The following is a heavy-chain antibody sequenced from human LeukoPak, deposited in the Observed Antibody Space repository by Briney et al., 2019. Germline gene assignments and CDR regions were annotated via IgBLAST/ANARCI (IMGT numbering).Heavy chain of an antibody. CDR1: GGSFSGYY. CDR3: ARRGMVRGVSDWFDP. V-gene: IGHV4-34*01. CDR2: INHSGST. Sequence: SETLSPTCAVYGGSFSGYYWSWIRQPPGKGLEWIGEINHSGSTNYNPSLKSRVTISVDTSKNQFSLKLSSVTAADTAVYYCARRGMVRGVSDWFDPWGQGTLVTVSS. J-gene: IGHJ5*02. D-gene: IGHD3-10*01.